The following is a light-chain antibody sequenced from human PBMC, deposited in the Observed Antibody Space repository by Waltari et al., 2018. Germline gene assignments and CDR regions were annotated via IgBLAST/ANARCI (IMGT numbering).Light chain of an antibody. V-gene: IGLV3-19*01. CDR2: KDT. J-gene: IGLJ2*01. CDR3: QSADSSGSVV. Sequence: SSELTQDPAVSVALGQTVRFTCQGDSLRTSYASWYQLKPGQAPVLVIYKDTERPSGIPERFSGSSSGTTVTLTISGVQAEDEADYYCQSADSSGSVVFGGGTKLTVL. CDR1: SLRTSY.